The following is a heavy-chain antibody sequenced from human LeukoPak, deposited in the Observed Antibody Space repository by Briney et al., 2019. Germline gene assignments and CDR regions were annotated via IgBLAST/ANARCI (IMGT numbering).Heavy chain of an antibody. J-gene: IGHJ3*02. Sequence: GRSLRLSCAASGFTFSNYVMDWVRQAPGKGLEWVAVVWDDGSNKHYADSVKGRSAISRDNSKNTLFLQMNSLRAEDTAVYYCARDPYGSGSTSFDIWGQGTMVTVSS. D-gene: IGHD3-10*01. CDR1: GFTFSNYV. CDR3: ARDPYGSGSTSFDI. V-gene: IGHV3-33*01. CDR2: VWDDGSNK.